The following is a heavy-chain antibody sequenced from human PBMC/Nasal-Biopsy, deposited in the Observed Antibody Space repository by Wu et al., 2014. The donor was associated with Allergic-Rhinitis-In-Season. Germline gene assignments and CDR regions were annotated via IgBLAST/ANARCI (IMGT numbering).Heavy chain of an antibody. CDR3: ARGDGNFDS. V-gene: IGHV4-4*07. Sequence: TLSLTCTVSGGSISSHYWTWIRQPAGQGLEWIGRIYVSGKTNYKPSLKGRVTMSIDSSKNQIFLKVMSVTAADTAVYYCARGDGNFDSWGQGTLVTVSS. CDR2: IYVSGKT. CDR1: GGSISSHY. J-gene: IGHJ4*02.